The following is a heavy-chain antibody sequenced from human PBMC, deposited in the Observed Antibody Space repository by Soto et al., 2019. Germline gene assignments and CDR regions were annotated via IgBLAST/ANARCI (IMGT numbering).Heavy chain of an antibody. Sequence: QEQLVESGGGVVQPGTSLRLSCAVPGGIFHGYGMHWVRLAPGKGLEWVAIIRFDGSNEEYADSVKGRFTISRDNSKNTLYLQMNTLGAEDTAVYYCARDGIGGTVFRGYLDYWGRGTVVTVSS. D-gene: IGHD1-7*01. CDR2: IRFDGSNE. CDR3: ARDGIGGTVFRGYLDY. CDR1: GGIFHGYG. V-gene: IGHV3-33*01. J-gene: IGHJ4*02.